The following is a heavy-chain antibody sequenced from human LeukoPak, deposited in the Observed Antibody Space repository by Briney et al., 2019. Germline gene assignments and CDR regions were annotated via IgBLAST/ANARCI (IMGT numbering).Heavy chain of an antibody. D-gene: IGHD2-21*02. Sequence: GGSLRLSCAASGFTFSNYGMHWARQAPGKGLEWVAFIGFDGSDHSYADSVKGRFTISRDNSKNTLYLQMNSLRAEDTAVYYCAKDRWAYCGGDCHIPLDYWGQGTLVTVSS. J-gene: IGHJ4*02. V-gene: IGHV3-30*02. CDR2: IGFDGSDH. CDR3: AKDRWAYCGGDCHIPLDY. CDR1: GFTFSNYG.